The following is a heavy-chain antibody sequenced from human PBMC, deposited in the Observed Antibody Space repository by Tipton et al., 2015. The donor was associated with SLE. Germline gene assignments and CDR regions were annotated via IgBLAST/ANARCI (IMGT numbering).Heavy chain of an antibody. J-gene: IGHJ4*02. D-gene: IGHD1-14*01. CDR2: VYSGGRT. CDR1: GFTFSSYT. CDR3: AKENQKAD. Sequence: SLRLSCVASGFTFSSYTMSWVRQAPGKGLECVSVVYSGGRTNYADSVKGRFTISRDDSKNTLYLQMNSLRAEDTAIYYCAKENQKADWGQGTLVTVSS. V-gene: IGHV3-23*03.